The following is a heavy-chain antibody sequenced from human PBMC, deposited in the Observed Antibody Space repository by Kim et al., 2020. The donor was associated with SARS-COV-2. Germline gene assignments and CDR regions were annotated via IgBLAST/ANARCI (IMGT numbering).Heavy chain of an antibody. CDR3: ARYSGSYGDAFDI. V-gene: IGHV1-3*01. D-gene: IGHD1-26*01. CDR1: GYTFTSYT. Sequence: ASVKVSCKASGYTFTSYTMHWVRQAPGQRLEWMGWITPGNGKTKYSQKFQGRVTITRDTSASTAYMELSSLRSEDTAVYYCARYSGSYGDAFDIWGQGTMVTVSS. CDR2: ITPGNGKT. J-gene: IGHJ3*02.